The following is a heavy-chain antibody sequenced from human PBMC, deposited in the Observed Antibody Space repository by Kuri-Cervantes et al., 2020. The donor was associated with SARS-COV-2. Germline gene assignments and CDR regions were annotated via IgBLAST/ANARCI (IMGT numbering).Heavy chain of an antibody. CDR3: ARDQMDTAMVTDGMDV. Sequence: SVKVSCKASGYTFTGYYMNWVRQAPGQGLEWMGRIIPILGIANYAQKFQGRVTITADKSTSTAYMELSSLRSEDTAVYYCARDQMDTAMVTDGMDVWGQGTTVTVSS. CDR1: GYTFTGYY. D-gene: IGHD5-18*01. J-gene: IGHJ6*02. CDR2: IIPILGIA. V-gene: IGHV1-69*04.